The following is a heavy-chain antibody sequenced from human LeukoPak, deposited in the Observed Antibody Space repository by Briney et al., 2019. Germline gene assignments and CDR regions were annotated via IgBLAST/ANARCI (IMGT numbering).Heavy chain of an antibody. CDR3: ARTYIVGASWTKWAFDI. J-gene: IGHJ3*02. V-gene: IGHV3-21*01. D-gene: IGHD1-26*01. Sequence: GGSLRLSCAASGFSFTSYTINWVRQPPGRGLEWVSSISSTSKSIHYADSLKGRFTVSRDNAKNSLYLQMNNLRAEDTAVYYCARTYIVGASWTKWAFDIWGQGTMVTVSS. CDR2: ISSTSKSI. CDR1: GFSFTSYT.